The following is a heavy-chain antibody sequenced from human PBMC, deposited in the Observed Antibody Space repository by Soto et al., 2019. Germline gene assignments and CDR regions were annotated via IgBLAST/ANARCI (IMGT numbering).Heavy chain of an antibody. Sequence: SETLSLTCAVYGGSFSGYYWSWIRQPPGKGLEWIGEINHSGSTNYNPSLKSRVTISVDTSKNQFSLNLASVSAEDTAVYYCARTSLTIFGPSNDYYGMDVWGQGTTVTVSS. V-gene: IGHV4-34*01. J-gene: IGHJ6*02. CDR3: ARTSLTIFGPSNDYYGMDV. CDR2: INHSGST. D-gene: IGHD3-3*01. CDR1: GGSFSGYY.